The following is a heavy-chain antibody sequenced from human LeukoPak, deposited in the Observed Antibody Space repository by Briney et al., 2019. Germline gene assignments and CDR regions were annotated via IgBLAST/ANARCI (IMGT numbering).Heavy chain of an antibody. CDR2: MNPNSGNT. CDR1: GYTFTSYD. J-gene: IGHJ4*02. Sequence: ASVKVSCKASGYTFTSYDINWVRQATGQGLEWIGWMNPNSGNTGYAQKFQGRVTMTRNTSISTAYTELSSLRSEDTAVYYCATSTIFGVSAFDYWGQGTLVTVSS. D-gene: IGHD3-3*01. V-gene: IGHV1-8*01. CDR3: ATSTIFGVSAFDY.